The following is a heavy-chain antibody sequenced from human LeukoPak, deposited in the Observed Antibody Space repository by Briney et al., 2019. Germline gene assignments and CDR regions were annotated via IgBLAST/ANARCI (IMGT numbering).Heavy chain of an antibody. CDR3: AREKNYYDSSGYSSDAFDI. CDR1: GFTFSTYA. CDR2: ISSTSNYI. D-gene: IGHD3-22*01. V-gene: IGHV3-21*01. Sequence: GGSLRLSCAASGFTFSTYAISWVRQAPGKGLEWVSCISSTSNYIFYADSVRGRFTISRDNAKNSLYLQMNGLRAEDTAVYYCAREKNYYDSSGYSSDAFDIWGQGTMVTVSS. J-gene: IGHJ3*02.